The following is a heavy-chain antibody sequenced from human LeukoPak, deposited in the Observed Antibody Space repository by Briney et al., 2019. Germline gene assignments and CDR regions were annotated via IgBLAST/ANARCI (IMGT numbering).Heavy chain of an antibody. J-gene: IGHJ6*03. D-gene: IGHD3/OR15-3a*01. CDR1: GGSFSDYF. CDR2: INHSGRT. CDR3: ARALAIFGLDTTDFYMDV. V-gene: IGHV4-34*01. Sequence: MPSETLSLTCAVYGGSFSDYFWGWIRQPPGKGLEWIGEINHSGRTYYNPSLKSRVAVSVDPSQNQVSLSLTSVTAADTAVYYCARALAIFGLDTTDFYMDVWGKGTTVTVSS.